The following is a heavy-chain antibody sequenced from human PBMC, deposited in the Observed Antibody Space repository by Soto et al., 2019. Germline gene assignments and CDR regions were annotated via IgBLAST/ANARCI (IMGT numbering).Heavy chain of an antibody. V-gene: IGHV4-61*01. Sequence: SETLSLTCPVAGGSVSGDSHYWGRIRQTPGKGLEWIGYLYYTGSTDSNPSLTGRVPMSVDTSRDQVSLRLRSLTRADTAVYSCARDQYDFRSGSYHYAMEVWGQGTKVTVSS. D-gene: IGHD3-3*01. CDR2: LYYTGST. CDR3: ARDQYDFRSGSYHYAMEV. CDR1: GGSVSGDSHY. J-gene: IGHJ6*02.